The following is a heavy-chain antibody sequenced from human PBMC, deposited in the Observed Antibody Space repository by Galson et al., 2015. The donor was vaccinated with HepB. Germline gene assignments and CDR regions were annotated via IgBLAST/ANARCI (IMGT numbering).Heavy chain of an antibody. Sequence: SETLSLTCTVSGGSISISSYYWGWIRQPPGKGLEWIGSIYYRGSTYYNPSLKSRVTISVDTSKNRFSLKLSSVTAADTAVYYCARYTAMVTFDYWGQGTLVTVSS. CDR1: GGSISISSYY. V-gene: IGHV4-39*01. J-gene: IGHJ4*02. CDR3: ARYTAMVTFDY. CDR2: IYYRGST. D-gene: IGHD5-18*01.